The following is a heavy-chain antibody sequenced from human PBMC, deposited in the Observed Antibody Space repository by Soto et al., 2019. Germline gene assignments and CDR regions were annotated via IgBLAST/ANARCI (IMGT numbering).Heavy chain of an antibody. J-gene: IGHJ5*02. D-gene: IGHD3-10*01. V-gene: IGHV4-34*01. CDR3: ARDYYGSGNYDH. CDR1: GGSFSGYY. Sequence: PSETLSLTCAVYGGSFSGYYWSWIRQPPGKGLEWIGEINHSGSTNYNPSLKSRVTISVDTAKNQFSLRLSSVTTADTAVYFCARDYYGSGNYDHWGQGTLVTVSS. CDR2: INHSGST.